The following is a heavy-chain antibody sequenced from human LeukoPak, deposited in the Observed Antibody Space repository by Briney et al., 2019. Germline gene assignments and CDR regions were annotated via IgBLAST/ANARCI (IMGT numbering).Heavy chain of an antibody. J-gene: IGHJ5*02. CDR1: GGTFSSYA. D-gene: IGHD5-18*01. CDR3: AGGLVTAMAYNWFDP. CDR2: IIPIFGTA. V-gene: IGHV1-69*13. Sequence: ASVKVSCKASGGTFSSYAISWVRQAPGQGLEWMGGIIPIFGTANYAQKFQGRVTITADESTSTAYMELSSLRSEDTAVYYCAGGLVTAMAYNWFDPWGQGTLVTVSS.